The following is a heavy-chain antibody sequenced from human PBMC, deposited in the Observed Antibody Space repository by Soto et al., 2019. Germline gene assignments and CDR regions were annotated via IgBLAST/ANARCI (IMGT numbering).Heavy chain of an antibody. Sequence: GASVKVSCKASWGTVSSYTISWGRQAPGQGLEGMGRIIPILGIANYAQKFQGRVTITADKSTSTAYMELSSLRSEDTAVYYCARGRGEPVYASGLRGLYYFDYWGQGTLVTVSS. CDR3: ARGRGEPVYASGLRGLYYFDY. CDR2: IIPILGIA. D-gene: IGHD3-10*01. V-gene: IGHV1-69*02. CDR1: WGTVSSYT. J-gene: IGHJ4*02.